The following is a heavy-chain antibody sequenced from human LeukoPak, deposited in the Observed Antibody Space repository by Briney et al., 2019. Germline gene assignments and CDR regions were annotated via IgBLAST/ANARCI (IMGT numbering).Heavy chain of an antibody. CDR3: ARIYDFWSGYYYMDV. V-gene: IGHV4-4*07. D-gene: IGHD3-3*01. CDR2: IYTSGST. J-gene: IGHJ6*03. Sequence: SETLSLTCTVSGGSISSYYRSWIRQPAGKGLEWIGRIYTSGSTNYNPSLKSRVTMSVDTSKNQFSLKLSSVTAADTAVYYCARIYDFWSGYYYMDVWGKGTPVTVSS. CDR1: GGSISSYY.